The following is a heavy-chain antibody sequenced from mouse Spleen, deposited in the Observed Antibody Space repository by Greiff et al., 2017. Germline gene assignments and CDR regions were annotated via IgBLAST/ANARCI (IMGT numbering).Heavy chain of an antibody. D-gene: IGHD2-1*01. CDR2: ISNGGGST. J-gene: IGHJ4*01. CDR1: GFTFSDYY. Sequence: EVMLVESGGGLVQPGGSLKLSCAASGFTFSDYYMYWVRQTPEKRLEWVAYISNGGGSTYYPDTVKGRFTISRDNAKNTLYLQMSRLKSEDTAMYYCARRGLYGNYAMDYWGQGTSVTVSS. CDR3: ARRGLYGNYAMDY. V-gene: IGHV5-12*01.